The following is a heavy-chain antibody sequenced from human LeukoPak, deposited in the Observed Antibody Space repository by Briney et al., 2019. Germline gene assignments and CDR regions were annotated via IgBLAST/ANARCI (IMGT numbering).Heavy chain of an antibody. CDR2: IYYSGST. CDR3: ARDPTYYYDSSGSYFDY. V-gene: IGHV4-39*07. D-gene: IGHD3-22*01. J-gene: IGHJ4*02. CDR1: GGSISSSSYY. Sequence: KPSETLSLTCTVSGGSISSSSYYWGWIRQPPGKGLEWIGSIYYSGSTYYNPSLKSRVTISVDTSKNQFSLKLSSVTAADTAVYYCARDPTYYYDSSGSYFDYWGQGTLVTVSS.